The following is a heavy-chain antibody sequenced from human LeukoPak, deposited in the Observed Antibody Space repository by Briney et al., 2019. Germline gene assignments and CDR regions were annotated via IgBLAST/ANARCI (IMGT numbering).Heavy chain of an antibody. CDR3: ASFPYGGSYSDY. Sequence: GGSLRLSCAASGFTFSSYWTHWVRQAPGKGLVWVSRINSDGSSTSYADSVKGRFTISRDNAKNTLYLQMNSLRAEDTAVYYCASFPYGGSYSDYWGQGTLVTVSS. V-gene: IGHV3-74*01. CDR1: GFTFSSYW. J-gene: IGHJ4*02. D-gene: IGHD1-26*01. CDR2: INSDGSST.